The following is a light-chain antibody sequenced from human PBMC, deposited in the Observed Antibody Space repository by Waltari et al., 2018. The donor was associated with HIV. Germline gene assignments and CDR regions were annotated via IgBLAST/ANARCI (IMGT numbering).Light chain of an antibody. J-gene: IGLJ1*01. V-gene: IGLV1-47*01. CDR1: CSNIVRHY. CDR2: RNN. CDR3: ATWNDSLSGYV. Sequence: QSVLTHPASAPGTPGQRVTIPCSGSCSNIVRHYVYWYQHPAGPAPKLLIYRNNRRPSGVPDRFSGSKSGTSASLAISGLRSEDEADYYCATWNDSLSGYVFGTGTKVTV.